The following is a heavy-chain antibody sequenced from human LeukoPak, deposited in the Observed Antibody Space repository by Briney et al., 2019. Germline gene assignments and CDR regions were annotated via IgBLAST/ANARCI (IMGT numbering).Heavy chain of an antibody. CDR2: ISSSSSYI. CDR3: ARDRDYTYAWDAFDI. Sequence: GGSLRLSCAASGFTFSSYSMNWVRQAPGKGLEWVSSISSSSSYIYYADSVKGRFTISRDNAKNSLYLQMNSLRAEDTAVYYCARDRDYTYAWDAFDIWGQGTMVTVSS. J-gene: IGHJ3*02. CDR1: GFTFSSYS. V-gene: IGHV3-21*01. D-gene: IGHD5-18*01.